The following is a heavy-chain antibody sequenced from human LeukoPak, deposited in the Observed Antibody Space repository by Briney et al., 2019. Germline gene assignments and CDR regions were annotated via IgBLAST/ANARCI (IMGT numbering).Heavy chain of an antibody. CDR1: GFTFSSYG. Sequence: GGSLRLSCAASGFTFSSYGMHWVRQAPGKGLEWVAVIWYDGSNKYYADSVKGRFTISRDNSKNTLDLQMNSLRAADTAVYYCARDGLRGNNWFDPWGQGTLVTVSS. CDR3: ARDGLRGNNWFDP. D-gene: IGHD5-24*01. V-gene: IGHV3-33*01. J-gene: IGHJ5*02. CDR2: IWYDGSNK.